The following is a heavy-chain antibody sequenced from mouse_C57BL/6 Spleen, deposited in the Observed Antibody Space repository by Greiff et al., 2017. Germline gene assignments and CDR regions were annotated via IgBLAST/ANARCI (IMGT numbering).Heavy chain of an antibody. CDR1: GYAFSSYW. CDR2: IYPGDGDP. D-gene: IGHD2-1*01. CDR3: AKGGDVYYGNYNYAMDY. Sequence: VKLMESGAELVKPGASVKISCKASGYAFSSYWMNWVKQRPGKGLEWIGQIYPGDGDPNYNGKFKGKATLTADKSSSTAYMQLSSLTSEDSAVYCCAKGGDVYYGNYNYAMDYWGQGTSVTVSS. J-gene: IGHJ4*01. V-gene: IGHV1-80*01.